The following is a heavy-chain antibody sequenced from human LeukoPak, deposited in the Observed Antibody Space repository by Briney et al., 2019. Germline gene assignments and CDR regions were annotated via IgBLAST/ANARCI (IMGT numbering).Heavy chain of an antibody. CDR3: ARDSGSYGSSWYYLYWFDP. V-gene: IGHV3-7*05. D-gene: IGHD6-13*01. Sequence: GGSLRLSCAASGFTFSSHWMSWVRQAPGKGLEWVANIKQDGSEKYYVDSVKGRFTISRDNAKNSLYLQMNSLRAEDTAVYYCARDSGSYGSSWYYLYWFDPWGQGTLVTVSS. CDR2: IKQDGSEK. J-gene: IGHJ5*02. CDR1: GFTFSSHW.